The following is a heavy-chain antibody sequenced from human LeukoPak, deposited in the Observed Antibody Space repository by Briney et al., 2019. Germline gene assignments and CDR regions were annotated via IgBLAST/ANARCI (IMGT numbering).Heavy chain of an antibody. CDR2: IRHDGSNK. CDR1: GFTFSSYG. V-gene: IGHV3-30*02. Sequence: GGSLRLSCAASGFTFSSYGMHWVRQAPGKGLEWVAFIRHDGSNKYYADSVKGRFTISRDNSKNTLYLQMNSLRAEDTAVYYCARDGSVSYSGLDYWGQGTLVTVSS. J-gene: IGHJ4*02. D-gene: IGHD3-10*01. CDR3: ARDGSVSYSGLDY.